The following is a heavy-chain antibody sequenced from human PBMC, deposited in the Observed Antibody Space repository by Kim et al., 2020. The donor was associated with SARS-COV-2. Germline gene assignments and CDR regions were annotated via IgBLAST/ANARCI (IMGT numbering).Heavy chain of an antibody. V-gene: IGHV3-21*01. CDR1: GFTFSSYS. CDR3: ARDHIPNSGSYEIFDY. D-gene: IGHD1-26*01. Sequence: GGSLRLSCAASGFTFSSYSMNWVRQAPGKGLEWVSSISSSSSYIYYADSVKGRFTISRDNAKNSLYLQMNSLRAEDTAVYYCARDHIPNSGSYEIFDYWGQGTLVTVSS. J-gene: IGHJ4*02. CDR2: ISSSSSYI.